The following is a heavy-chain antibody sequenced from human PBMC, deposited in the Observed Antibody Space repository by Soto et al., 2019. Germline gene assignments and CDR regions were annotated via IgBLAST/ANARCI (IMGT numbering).Heavy chain of an antibody. CDR1: GYSISSGYY. CDR3: ARATYDSLDY. V-gene: IGHV4-38-2*01. D-gene: IGHD3-22*01. Sequence: SETLSLTCDVSGYSISSGYYLGWMRQPPGKGLEWIGNIYHSGSTYYNPSLKSRVTISVDTSKNRFSLKLSSVTAADTAVYYCARATYDSLDYWGPGTLVTVSS. J-gene: IGHJ4*02. CDR2: IYHSGST.